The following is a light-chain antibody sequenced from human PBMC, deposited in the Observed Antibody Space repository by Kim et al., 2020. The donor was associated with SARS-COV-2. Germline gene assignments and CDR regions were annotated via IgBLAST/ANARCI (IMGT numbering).Light chain of an antibody. Sequence: LSASVGDRVTITCRASQSVSSWLAWYQQKPGKAPTLLIYKASTLESGVPSRFSGSGSGTEFTLTISSLQPDDFATYYCQQYNSYWTFGQGTKVDIK. J-gene: IGKJ1*01. V-gene: IGKV1-5*03. CDR3: QQYNSYWT. CDR2: KAS. CDR1: QSVSSW.